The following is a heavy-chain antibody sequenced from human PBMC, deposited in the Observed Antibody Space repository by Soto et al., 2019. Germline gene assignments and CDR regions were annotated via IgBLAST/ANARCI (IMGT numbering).Heavy chain of an antibody. V-gene: IGHV3-23*01. D-gene: IGHD6-13*01. Sequence: EVHLLESGGGLVHPGESLRLSCGASGFTFSSCVMTWVRQAPGEGLEWVSCITDSGTGTYYADSVKGRFTISRDNSKNTMYLHMNNLRAEDTGVYYCAKGLINGRWYAEDWGQGTLVTVSS. J-gene: IGHJ4*02. CDR3: AKGLINGRWYAED. CDR1: GFTFSSCV. CDR2: ITDSGTGT.